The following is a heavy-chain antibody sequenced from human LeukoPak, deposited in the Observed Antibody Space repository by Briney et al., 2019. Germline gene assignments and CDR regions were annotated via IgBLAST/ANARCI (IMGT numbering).Heavy chain of an antibody. Sequence: GGSLRLSCAASGFTFSSYAMHWVRQAPGKGLEWVAVISYDGSNKYYADSVKGRFTISRDNSKNTLYLQMNSLRAEDTAVYYCARGLAYYYDSSGYCLGYWGQGTLVTVSS. J-gene: IGHJ4*02. CDR3: ARGLAYYYDSSGYCLGY. D-gene: IGHD3-22*01. CDR1: GFTFSSYA. CDR2: ISYDGSNK. V-gene: IGHV3-30-3*01.